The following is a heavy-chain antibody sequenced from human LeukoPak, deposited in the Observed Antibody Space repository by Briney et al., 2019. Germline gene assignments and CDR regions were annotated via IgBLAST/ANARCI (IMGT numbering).Heavy chain of an antibody. Sequence: GGSLRLSCAASGFTFSSFWVHWVRQAPGEGLVWVSRINTDGTSTAYADSVKGRFTISRDNAKNTLYLQMNSLRAEDTAVYYCAKIGVYDAFDIWGQGTMVTVSS. CDR3: AKIGVYDAFDI. J-gene: IGHJ3*02. V-gene: IGHV3-74*01. D-gene: IGHD2-21*01. CDR2: INTDGTST. CDR1: GFTFSSFW.